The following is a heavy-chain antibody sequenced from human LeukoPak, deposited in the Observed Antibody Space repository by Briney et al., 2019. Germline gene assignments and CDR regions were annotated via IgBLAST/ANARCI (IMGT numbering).Heavy chain of an antibody. CDR3: ARDSVNMTTGDY. D-gene: IGHD4-17*01. V-gene: IGHV3-33*08. J-gene: IGHJ4*02. Sequence: PGGSLRLSCAASGFTFSSYSMNWVRQAPGKGLEWVAVIWYDGSNKYYADSVKGRFTISRDNSKNTLYLQMNSLRAEDTAVYYCARDSVNMTTGDYWGQGTLVTVSS. CDR2: IWYDGSNK. CDR1: GFTFSSYS.